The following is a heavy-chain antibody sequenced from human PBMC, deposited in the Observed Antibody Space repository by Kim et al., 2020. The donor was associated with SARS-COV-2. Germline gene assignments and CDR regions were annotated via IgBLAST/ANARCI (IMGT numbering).Heavy chain of an antibody. Sequence: SETLSLTCTVSGGSISSSSYYWGWIRQPPGKGLEWIGSIYYSGSTYYNPSLKSRVTISVDTSKNQFSLKLSSVTAADTAVYYCARLPLPPAPLIIDYWGQGTLVTVSS. V-gene: IGHV4-39*01. CDR2: IYYSGST. J-gene: IGHJ4*02. CDR3: ARLPLPPAPLIIDY. CDR1: GGSISSSSYY.